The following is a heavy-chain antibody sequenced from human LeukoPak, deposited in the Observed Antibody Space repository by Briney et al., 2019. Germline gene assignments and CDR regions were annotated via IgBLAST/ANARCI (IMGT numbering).Heavy chain of an antibody. CDR2: IWYDGSNK. CDR1: GFTFSTYG. J-gene: IGHJ4*02. V-gene: IGHV3-33*01. Sequence: GRSLRLSCAASGFTFSTYGIHWVRQAPGKGLEWVAVIWYDGSNKYYADSVKGRFTISRDNSKNTLYLQMNSLTAEDTAVYYCARDLDHYFDYWGQGTLVTVSS. D-gene: IGHD1-1*01. CDR3: ARDLDHYFDY.